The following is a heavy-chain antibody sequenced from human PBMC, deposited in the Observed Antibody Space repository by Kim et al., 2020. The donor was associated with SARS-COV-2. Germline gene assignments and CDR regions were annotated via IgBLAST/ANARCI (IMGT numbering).Heavy chain of an antibody. CDR3: ARSRGLRGIDY. CDR2: IWYDGSNK. Sequence: GGSLRLSCAASGFTFSSYGMHWVRQAPGKGLEWVAVIWYDGSNKYYADSVKGRFTISRDNSNSTRYRQMNSLRAEDTAVYYCARSRGLRGIDYWGQGTLV. J-gene: IGHJ4*02. V-gene: IGHV3-33*01. D-gene: IGHD5-12*01. CDR1: GFTFSSYG.